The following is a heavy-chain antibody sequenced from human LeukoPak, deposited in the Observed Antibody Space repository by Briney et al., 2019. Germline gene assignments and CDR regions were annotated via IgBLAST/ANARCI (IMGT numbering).Heavy chain of an antibody. Sequence: ASVKVSCKASGGTFSSYAISWVRQAPGQGLEWMGGIIPIFGTANYAQKFQGRVTITADESTSTAYMELSSLRSEDTAVYYRATHRGYAPIDYWGQGTLVTVSS. CDR1: GGTFSSYA. V-gene: IGHV1-69*13. J-gene: IGHJ4*02. D-gene: IGHD2-8*01. CDR3: ATHRGYAPIDY. CDR2: IIPIFGTA.